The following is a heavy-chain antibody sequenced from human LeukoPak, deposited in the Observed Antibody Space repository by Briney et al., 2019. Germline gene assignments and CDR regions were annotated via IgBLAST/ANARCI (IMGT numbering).Heavy chain of an antibody. V-gene: IGHV1-69*04. CDR1: GGTFSSYT. Sequence: ASVKVSCKASGGTFSSYTISWVRQAPGQGLEWMGRIIPILGIANYAQKFQGRVTITADKSTSTAYMELSGLRSEDTAVYYCARDRDSSGWYRNDYWGQGTLATVSS. D-gene: IGHD6-19*01. CDR3: ARDRDSSGWYRNDY. CDR2: IIPILGIA. J-gene: IGHJ4*02.